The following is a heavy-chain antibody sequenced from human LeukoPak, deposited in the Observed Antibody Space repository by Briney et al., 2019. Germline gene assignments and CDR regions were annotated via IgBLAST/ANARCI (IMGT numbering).Heavy chain of an antibody. Sequence: GGSLRLSCAASGFTFSSYAMSWVRQAPGKGLEWVSAISVSGGSTYYADSMKGRFTISRDNSKNTLYLQMNSLRVEDTGVYYCASGDCSSASCMGYWGQGTLVTVSS. J-gene: IGHJ4*02. CDR3: ASGDCSSASCMGY. CDR1: GFTFSSYA. V-gene: IGHV3-23*01. D-gene: IGHD2-2*01. CDR2: ISVSGGST.